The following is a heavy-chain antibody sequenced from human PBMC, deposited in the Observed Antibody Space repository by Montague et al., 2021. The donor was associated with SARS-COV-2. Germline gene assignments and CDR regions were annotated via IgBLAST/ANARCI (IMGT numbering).Heavy chain of an antibody. Sequence: SETLSLTCGVSGGPLSGYYWSWIRQPPGKGLEWIGEISHGGATKYNPTLKSRATVSVDTSRNQFSLKLNSVTAADTGVYYCARDPSFYDGLNDHDSEIDVWGRGTMVIVSS. CDR1: GGPLSGYY. CDR2: ISHGGAT. D-gene: IGHD3-9*01. J-gene: IGHJ3*01. V-gene: IGHV4-34*01. CDR3: ARDPSFYDGLNDHDSEIDV.